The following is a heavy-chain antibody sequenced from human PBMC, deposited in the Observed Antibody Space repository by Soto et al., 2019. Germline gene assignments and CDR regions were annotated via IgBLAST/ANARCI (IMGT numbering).Heavy chain of an antibody. Sequence: PGGSLRLSCAGSGFTFSKSGMNWVRQAPGKGLEWISYITSSSTTIYYADSVKGRFTISRDNAKNSLYLQMNSLRDEDTAVYYCARDNGLAGSFDPWGQGTLVTVSS. CDR1: GFTFSKSG. J-gene: IGHJ5*02. V-gene: IGHV3-48*02. CDR3: ARDNGLAGSFDP. CDR2: ITSSSTTI. D-gene: IGHD6-13*01.